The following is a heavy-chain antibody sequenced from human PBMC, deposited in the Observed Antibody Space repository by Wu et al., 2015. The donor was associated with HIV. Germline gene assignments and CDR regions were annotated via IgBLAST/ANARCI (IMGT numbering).Heavy chain of an antibody. V-gene: IGHV1-69*01. CDR2: IIPIFGTA. D-gene: IGHD2-2*01. Sequence: QVQLVQSGAEVKKPGSSMKVSCKASGGTLNSYVISWVRQAPGQGLEWMGGIIPIFGTANFAQKFQGRLTIAADESTSTVYMELSSLRSEDTAVYYCALRGGXGVVVPGATYYYYYMDVWGKGTTVTVSS. CDR1: GGTLNSYV. CDR3: ALRGGXGVVVPGATYYYYYMDV. J-gene: IGHJ6*03.